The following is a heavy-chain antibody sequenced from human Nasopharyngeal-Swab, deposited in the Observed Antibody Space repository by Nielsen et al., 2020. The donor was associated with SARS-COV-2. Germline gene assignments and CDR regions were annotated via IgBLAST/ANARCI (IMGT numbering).Heavy chain of an antibody. V-gene: IGHV1-69*05. J-gene: IGHJ6*03. CDR2: IIPIFGTA. CDR3: ARGGGGSGSRYYYYYYMDV. D-gene: IGHD3-10*01. CDR1: GGTFSSYA. Sequence: SVKVSCKASGGTFSSYAISWVRQAPGQGLEWMGGIIPIFGTANYAQKLQGRVTMTTDTSTSTAYMELRSLRSDDTAVYYCARGGGGSGSRYYYYYYMDVWGKGTTVTVSS.